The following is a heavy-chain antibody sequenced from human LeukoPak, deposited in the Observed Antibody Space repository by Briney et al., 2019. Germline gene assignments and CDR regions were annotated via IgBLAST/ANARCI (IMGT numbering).Heavy chain of an antibody. CDR2: ISWNSGSI. D-gene: IGHD5-12*01. Sequence: GGSLRLSCAASGFTFDDYAMHWVRQAPGKGLEWVSGISWNSGSIGYADSVKGRFTISRDNAKNSLYLQMNSLRAEDTALYYCAKDRVATIISHYYYYGMDVWGQGTTVTVSS. CDR1: GFTFDDYA. V-gene: IGHV3-9*01. CDR3: AKDRVATIISHYYYYGMDV. J-gene: IGHJ6*02.